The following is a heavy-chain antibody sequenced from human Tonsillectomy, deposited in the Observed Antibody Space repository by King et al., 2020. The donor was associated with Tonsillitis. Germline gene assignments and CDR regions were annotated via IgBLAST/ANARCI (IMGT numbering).Heavy chain of an antibody. J-gene: IGHJ4*02. D-gene: IGHD3-9*01. V-gene: IGHV4-59*01. Sequence: VQLQESGPGLVEPSETLALTCDVSGDYISSYYWSWIRQPPGAGLEWIAFISYTGSANYNPSLKSRVTILLESSKNQFSLKLSSVTAADTAVYYCASTHYDILTAYDTYFDYWGPGTLVTVSS. CDR1: GDYISSYY. CDR3: ASTHYDILTAYDTYFDY. CDR2: ISYTGSA.